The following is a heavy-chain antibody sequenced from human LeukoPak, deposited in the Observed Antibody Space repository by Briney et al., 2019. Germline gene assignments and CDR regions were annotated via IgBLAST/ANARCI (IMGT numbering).Heavy chain of an antibody. CDR2: IYYSGSA. CDR3: VRGQSDAVVPAAMAFNWFGP. D-gene: IGHD2-2*01. Sequence: SQTLSLTCTVSDGSINSGRYYWSWIRQLPGKGLEWIGYIYYSGSAYYNPSLKSRVIISVDTSKNQFSLKLRSVTAADTAVYYCVRGQSDAVVPAAMAFNWFGPWGQGILVTVPS. J-gene: IGHJ5*02. V-gene: IGHV4-31*03. CDR1: DGSINSGRYY.